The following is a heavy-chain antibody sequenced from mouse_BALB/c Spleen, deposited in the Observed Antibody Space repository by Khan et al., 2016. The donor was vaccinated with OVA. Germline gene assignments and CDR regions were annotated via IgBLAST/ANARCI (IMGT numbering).Heavy chain of an antibody. CDR3: ARLAYYYGSEGFAY. CDR2: VSTGGHYT. CDR1: GFTFSTYG. D-gene: IGHD1-1*01. Sequence: EVELVESGGDVVKPGGSLKLSCAASGFTFSTYGMSWVRQTPDKRLEWVATVSTGGHYTYYPDTVKGRFTISRDNAKNTLYLQMSSLKSEDTAMFYCARLAYYYGSEGFAYWGQGTLVTVSA. J-gene: IGHJ3*01. V-gene: IGHV5-6*01.